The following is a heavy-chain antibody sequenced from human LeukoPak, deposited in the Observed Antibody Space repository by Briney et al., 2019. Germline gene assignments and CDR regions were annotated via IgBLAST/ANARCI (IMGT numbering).Heavy chain of an antibody. CDR2: IYHSGST. V-gene: IGHV4-4*02. CDR1: GGSISSSNW. J-gene: IGHJ4*02. CDR3: AGLDVDTAMATFDY. Sequence: PSGTLSLTCAVSGGSISSSNWWSWVRQPPGKGLEWIGEIYHSGSTNYNPSLKSRVTISVDKSKNQFSLKLSSVTAADTAVYYCAGLDVDTAMATFDYWGQGTLVTVSS. D-gene: IGHD5-18*01.